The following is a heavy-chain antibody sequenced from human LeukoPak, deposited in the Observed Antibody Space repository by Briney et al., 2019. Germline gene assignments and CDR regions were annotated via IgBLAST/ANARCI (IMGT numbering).Heavy chain of an antibody. D-gene: IGHD3-9*01. J-gene: IGHJ4*02. V-gene: IGHV4-59*01. Sequence: SETLSLTCTVSGGSISSYYWSWIRQPPGKGLEWIGYIYYSGSTNYNPSLKSRLTISVDTSKNQFSLRLSSVTAADPAVYYCARTYYDILTGYYSFDYWGQGTLVTVSS. CDR3: ARTYYDILTGYYSFDY. CDR2: IYYSGST. CDR1: GGSISSYY.